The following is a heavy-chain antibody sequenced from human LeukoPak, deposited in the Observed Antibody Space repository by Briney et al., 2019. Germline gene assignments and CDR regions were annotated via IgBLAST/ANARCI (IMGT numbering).Heavy chain of an antibody. CDR2: IWYDGSGK. Sequence: GGSLRLSCAASGFILYSYAIHGVRQAPGKGLDWVAVIWYDGSGKYYADSVKGRFTISRDNSKNTLYLQMNRLRAEDTAVHCCVSPPYSGYDRYYMDVWGHGTTVTVSS. CDR1: GFILYSYA. J-gene: IGHJ6*02. V-gene: IGHV3-33*01. D-gene: IGHD5-12*01. CDR3: VSPPYSGYDRYYMDV.